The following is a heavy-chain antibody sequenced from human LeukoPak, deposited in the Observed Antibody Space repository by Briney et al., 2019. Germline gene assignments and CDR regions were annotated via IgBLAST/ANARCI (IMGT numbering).Heavy chain of an antibody. Sequence: GGSLRLSCAASGFTFSSYGMHWVRQAPGKGLEWVAVIWYDGSNKYYADSVKGRFTISRDNSKNTLYLQMNSLRAEDTAVYYYARGHLYYDILTGCFDYWGQGTLVTVSS. CDR2: IWYDGSNK. CDR1: GFTFSSYG. D-gene: IGHD3-9*01. V-gene: IGHV3-33*01. J-gene: IGHJ4*02. CDR3: ARGHLYYDILTGCFDY.